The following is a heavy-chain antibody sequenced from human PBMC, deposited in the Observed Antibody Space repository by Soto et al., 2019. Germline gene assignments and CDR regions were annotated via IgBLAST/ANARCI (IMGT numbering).Heavy chain of an antibody. CDR3: ARDNYGSILDL. V-gene: IGHV4-31*01. CDR1: GGCILNGPHY. Sequence: LSLTCTVSGGCILNGPHYLTWIRQHPGKCLELIGRICFSGHTHYNPSLKSPLTFSLATAKNQFSLKLTSVTAADTAIDYCARDNYGSILDLWCRGPLVTVAS. D-gene: IGHD4-17*01. CDR2: ICFSGHT. J-gene: IGHJ5*02.